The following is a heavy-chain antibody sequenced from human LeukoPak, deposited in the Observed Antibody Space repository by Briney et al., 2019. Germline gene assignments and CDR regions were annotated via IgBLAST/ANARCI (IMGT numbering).Heavy chain of an antibody. Sequence: SQTLSLTCAISGDSVSSNSAAWGWIRQSPSRGLEWLGRTYYRSGWYNDYAFSLKSRITISPDSSKNQVSLQLSSVTPEDTAVYYCARWQHGPRYFDYWGQGTLVSVSS. CDR2: TYYRSGWYN. J-gene: IGHJ4*02. CDR3: ARWQHGPRYFDY. D-gene: IGHD5-24*01. CDR1: GDSVSSNSAA. V-gene: IGHV6-1*01.